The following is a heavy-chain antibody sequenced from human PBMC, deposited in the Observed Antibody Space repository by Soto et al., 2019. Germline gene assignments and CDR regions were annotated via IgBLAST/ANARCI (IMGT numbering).Heavy chain of an antibody. CDR2: ISGYNGNT. D-gene: IGHD4-17*01. J-gene: IGHJ4*02. CDR3: ASWAGQARDFGGSFDY. Sequence: ASVKVSCKASGYMFSSHGVSWVRRAPGQGLEWMGWISGYNGNTNYAQKFQGRVTMTTDTSTNIAYMELRSLRSDDMAMYYCASWAGQARDFGGSFDYWGQGTLVTVSS. CDR1: GYMFSSHG. V-gene: IGHV1-18*03.